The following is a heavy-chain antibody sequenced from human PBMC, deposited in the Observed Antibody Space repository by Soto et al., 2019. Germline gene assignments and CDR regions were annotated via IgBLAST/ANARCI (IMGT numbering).Heavy chain of an antibody. J-gene: IGHJ6*02. V-gene: IGHV4-34*01. CDR3: ARGSLIVLMVYAQYGMDV. CDR1: GGSLSGYY. CDR2: INHSGST. D-gene: IGHD2-8*01. Sequence: SETLSLTCAVYGGSLSGYYWSWIRQPPGKGLEWIGEINHSGSTNYNPSLKSRVTISVDTSKNQFSLKLSSVTAADTAVYYCARGSLIVLMVYAQYGMDVWGQGTTVTVSS.